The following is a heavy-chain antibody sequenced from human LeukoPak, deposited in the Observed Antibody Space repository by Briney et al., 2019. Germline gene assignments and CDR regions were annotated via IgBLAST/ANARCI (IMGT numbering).Heavy chain of an antibody. CDR2: INPSGGST. CDR1: GYTFTSYY. D-gene: IGHD3-22*01. J-gene: IGHJ4*02. CDR3: ARPFTADSSGYYAPFDY. Sequence: AASVKVSCKASGYTFTSYYMHWVRQAPGQGLEWMGIINPSGGSTSYAQKFQGRVTMTRDTSTGTVYMELSSLRSEDTAVYYCARPFTADSSGYYAPFDYWGQGTLVTVSS. V-gene: IGHV1-46*01.